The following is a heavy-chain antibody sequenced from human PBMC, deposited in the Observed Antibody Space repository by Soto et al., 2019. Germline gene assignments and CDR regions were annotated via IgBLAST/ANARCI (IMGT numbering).Heavy chain of an antibody. CDR2: IIPIFGTA. D-gene: IGHD6-13*01. CDR3: ARPIPYSSSWEYYYYGMDV. J-gene: IGHJ6*02. CDR1: GGTFSSYA. Sequence: GASVKVSCKASGGTFSSYAISWVRQAPGQGLEWMGGIIPIFGTANYAQKFQGRVTITADKSTSTAYMELSSLRSEDTAVYYCARPIPYSSSWEYYYYGMDVWGQGATVTVSS. V-gene: IGHV1-69*06.